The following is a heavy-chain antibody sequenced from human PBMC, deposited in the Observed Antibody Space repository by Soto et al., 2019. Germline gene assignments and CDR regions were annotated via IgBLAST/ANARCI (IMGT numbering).Heavy chain of an antibody. CDR2: IWFDGSTK. CDR3: ARDRLGPYSYGMDG. CDR1: GFTFRSYG. V-gene: IGHV3-33*01. D-gene: IGHD4-4*01. Sequence: QMQLVDSGGGVVQPGRSLRLSCAASGFTFRSYGIHWVRQAPGKGLEWVALIWFDGSTKYYVDSVKGRFAVSRDNSKNPLDLQMTSLRVEDPAVYYCARDRLGPYSYGMDGWGQGTTGTVAS. J-gene: IGHJ6*01.